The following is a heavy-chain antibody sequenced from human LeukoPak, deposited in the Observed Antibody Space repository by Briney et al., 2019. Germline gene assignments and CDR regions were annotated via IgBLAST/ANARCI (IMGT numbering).Heavy chain of an antibody. CDR1: GYTFTGYY. D-gene: IGHD3-10*01. V-gene: IGHV1-2*02. J-gene: IGHJ4*02. Sequence: GASVKVSCKASGYTFTGYYMHWVRQAPGQGLEWMGWINPNSGGTNYAQKFQGRVTMTRDTSISTAYMELSRLRSDDTAVYYCASTLTYYYGSGSYYKTFELDYWGQGTLVTVSS. CDR2: INPNSGGT. CDR3: ASTLTYYYGSGSYYKTFELDY.